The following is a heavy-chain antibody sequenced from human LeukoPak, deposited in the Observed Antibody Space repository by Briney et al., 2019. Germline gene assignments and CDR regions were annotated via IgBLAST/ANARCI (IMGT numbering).Heavy chain of an antibody. CDR3: AREIVVVPAAMPDDFWSGYYSYYYYYMDV. D-gene: IGHD2-2*01. CDR1: GGSISSYY. J-gene: IGHJ6*03. V-gene: IGHV4-59*01. CDR2: IYYSGST. Sequence: PSETLSLTCTVSGGSISSYYWGWIRQPPGKGLEWIGYIYYSGSTNYNPSLKSRVTISVDTSKNQFSLKLSSVTAADTAVYYCAREIVVVPAAMPDDFWSGYYSYYYYYMDVWGKGTTVTVSS.